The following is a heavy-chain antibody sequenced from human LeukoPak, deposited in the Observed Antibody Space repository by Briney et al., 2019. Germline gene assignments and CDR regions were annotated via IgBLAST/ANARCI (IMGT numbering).Heavy chain of an antibody. D-gene: IGHD3-16*01. CDR2: IKEDGIQR. V-gene: IGHV3-7*03. CDR3: AKVTGGDMITYEGLDY. Sequence: GGSLRLSCAASGFSVNNYWMTWVRQAPGKGLQWVAAIKEDGIQRYYVDSVKGRFIISRDTAKNSVYLQMNSLRVDDMAVYYCAKVTGGDMITYEGLDYWGQGTLVTVSS. J-gene: IGHJ4*02. CDR1: GFSVNNYW.